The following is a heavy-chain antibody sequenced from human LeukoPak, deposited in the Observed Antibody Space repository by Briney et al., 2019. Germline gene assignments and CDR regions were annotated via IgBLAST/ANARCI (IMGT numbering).Heavy chain of an antibody. CDR1: GYSSFSYW. Sequence: AASLKISTKGVGYSSFSYWIWWGRRMPGKNVEWLGSIFPRDSDTNYSPSFQSPVTISVDTSISTSSLQWSTVKASDTALYYCATCLGRILRVSFDYWGQGTLVTVSS. CDR2: IFPRDSDT. D-gene: IGHD3-10*02. J-gene: IGHJ4*02. V-gene: IGHV5-51*01. CDR3: ATCLGRILRVSFDY.